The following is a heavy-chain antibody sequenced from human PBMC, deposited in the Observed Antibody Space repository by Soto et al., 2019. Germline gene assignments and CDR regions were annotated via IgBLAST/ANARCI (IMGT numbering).Heavy chain of an antibody. J-gene: IGHJ6*02. CDR1: GFTFISYA. Sequence: PGGSLRLSCAASGFTFISYAMSWVLQAPWKGLEWVSAISGSGGSTYYADSVKGRFTISRDNSKNTLYLQMNSLRAEDTAVYYCAKDYYGSGSYGYGMDVWGQGTTVTVSS. CDR2: ISGSGGST. D-gene: IGHD3-10*01. CDR3: AKDYYGSGSYGYGMDV. V-gene: IGHV3-23*01.